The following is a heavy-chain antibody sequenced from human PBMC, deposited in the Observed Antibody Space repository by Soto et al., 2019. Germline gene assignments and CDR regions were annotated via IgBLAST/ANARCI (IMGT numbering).Heavy chain of an antibody. D-gene: IGHD4-17*01. CDR1: GGTFSSYT. CDR2: IIPILGIA. CDR3: ASPSVLDPLGYGDYPFDS. Sequence: QVQLVQSGAEIKKPGSSVKVSCKASGGTFSSYTINWVRQAPGQGLEWMGRIIPILGIANYAQKFQGRVTNTADKSKSIAYMALSCQKSYETAVYYCASPSVLDPLGYGDYPFDSWGQGTLVTVSS. V-gene: IGHV1-69*02. J-gene: IGHJ4*02.